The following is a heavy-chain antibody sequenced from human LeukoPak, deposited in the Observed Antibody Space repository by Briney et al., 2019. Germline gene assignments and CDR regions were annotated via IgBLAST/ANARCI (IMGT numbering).Heavy chain of an antibody. V-gene: IGHV4-61*02. CDR1: GGSISSGSYY. CDR2: IYTSGST. CDR3: AILSGRTTGFDY. J-gene: IGHJ4*02. Sequence: SETLSLTCTVSGGSISSGSYYWSWIRQPAGKGLEWIGRIYTSGSTNYNPSLKSRVTISVDTSKNQFSLKLSSVTAADTAVYYCAILSGRTTGFDYWGQGTLVTVSS. D-gene: IGHD2-2*01.